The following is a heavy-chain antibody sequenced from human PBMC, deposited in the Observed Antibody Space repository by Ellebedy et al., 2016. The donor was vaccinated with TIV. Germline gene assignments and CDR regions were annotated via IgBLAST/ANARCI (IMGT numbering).Heavy chain of an antibody. V-gene: IGHV1-24*01. CDR1: GNPLTELS. CDR3: ANPRVSLFGLHF. D-gene: IGHD3/OR15-3a*01. CDR2: FDPGDGET. J-gene: IGHJ4*02. Sequence: AASVKVSCKVSGNPLTELSMHWVRQPPGKGLVWMGGFDPGDGETVYPQDFQGRVTMTEDTSADTAYMELSSLVSDDTAIYYCANPRVSLFGLHFWGQGTLVTVSS.